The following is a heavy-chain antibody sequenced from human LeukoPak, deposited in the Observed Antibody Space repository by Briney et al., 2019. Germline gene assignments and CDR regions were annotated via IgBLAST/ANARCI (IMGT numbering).Heavy chain of an antibody. CDR3: ARQLTYYDYVWGSYRYDAFDI. V-gene: IGHV4-4*07. Sequence: SETLSLTCTVSGVSISGFYWNWIRQPAGKGLEWIGRIYNSGSNNHNPSLKSRVTMSVDTSKNQVSLNLSSVTAADTAVYYCARQLTYYDYVWGSYRYDAFDIWGQGTMVTVSS. D-gene: IGHD3-16*02. CDR2: IYNSGSN. CDR1: GVSISGFY. J-gene: IGHJ3*02.